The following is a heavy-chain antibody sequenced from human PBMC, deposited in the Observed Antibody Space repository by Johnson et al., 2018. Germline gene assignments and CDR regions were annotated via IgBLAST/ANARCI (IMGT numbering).Heavy chain of an antibody. Sequence: QVQLQESGGGVVQPGRSLRLSCAASGFNFRAYGMNWVRQAPGKGLQWVALISYDESETFYSDSVKGRFTVSRDNSKDTLYLQMNSLRVEDTAGYYCAKDYYDSSGSQPFDTWGQGTMVTVSS. CDR1: GFNFRAYG. CDR2: ISYDESET. J-gene: IGHJ3*02. D-gene: IGHD3-22*01. CDR3: AKDYYDSSGSQPFDT. V-gene: IGHV3-30*18.